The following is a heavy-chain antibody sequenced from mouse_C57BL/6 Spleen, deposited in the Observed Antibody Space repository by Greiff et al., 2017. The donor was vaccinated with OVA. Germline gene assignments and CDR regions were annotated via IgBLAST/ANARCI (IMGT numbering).Heavy chain of an antibody. Sequence: DVQLQESGGGLVKPGGSLKLSCAASGFTFSSYAMSWVRQTPEKRLEWVATISDGGSYTYYPDNVKGRFAISRDNAKNNLYLQMSHLKSEDTAMYYCARGGMVAYYFDYWGQGTTLTVSS. D-gene: IGHD2-3*01. CDR2: ISDGGSYT. J-gene: IGHJ2*01. CDR1: GFTFSSYA. V-gene: IGHV5-4*01. CDR3: ARGGMVAYYFDY.